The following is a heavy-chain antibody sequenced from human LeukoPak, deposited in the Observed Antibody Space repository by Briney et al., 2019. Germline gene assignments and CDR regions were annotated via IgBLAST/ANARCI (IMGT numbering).Heavy chain of an antibody. CDR2: MSSGSRYL. J-gene: IGHJ4*02. CDR3: ARDRPTGASRVFVVQ. V-gene: IGHV3-21*01. Sequence: GGSLRLSCTASGFTFSSYAMTWVRQAPGEGPEWVSSMSSGSRYLYYADSVRGRFTISRDNAKNSLYLVMNSLRAEDTAIYYCARDRPTGASRVFVVQWGQGTLVTVSS. D-gene: IGHD3-3*01. CDR1: GFTFSSYA.